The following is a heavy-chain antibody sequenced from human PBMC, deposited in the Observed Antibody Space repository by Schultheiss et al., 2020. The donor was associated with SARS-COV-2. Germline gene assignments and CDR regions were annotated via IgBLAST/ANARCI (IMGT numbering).Heavy chain of an antibody. Sequence: SETLSLTCTVSGGSISGYYWSWIRQPAGKGLEWIGRIYSSVSTNYNPSLKSRLTMSLDTSKNQFSLRLNSVTAADTAVYYCAREKDYDSSGYYRAFDIWGQGTMVTVSS. CDR3: AREKDYDSSGYYRAFDI. D-gene: IGHD3-22*01. J-gene: IGHJ3*02. CDR2: IYSSVST. CDR1: GGSISGYY. V-gene: IGHV4-4*07.